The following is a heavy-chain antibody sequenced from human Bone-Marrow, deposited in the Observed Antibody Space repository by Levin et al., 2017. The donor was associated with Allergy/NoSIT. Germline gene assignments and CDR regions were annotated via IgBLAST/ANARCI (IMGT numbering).Heavy chain of an antibody. D-gene: IGHD2-21*01. CDR2: ISSSSSYI. J-gene: IGHJ5*02. V-gene: IGHV3-21*01. CDR3: ARDGLLSGGKNWFDP. Sequence: LSLTCAASGFTFSSYSMNWVRQAPGKGLEWVSSISSSSSYIYYADSVKGRFTISRDNAKNSLYLQMNSLRAEDTAVYYCARDGLLSGGKNWFDPWGQGTLVTVSS. CDR1: GFTFSSYS.